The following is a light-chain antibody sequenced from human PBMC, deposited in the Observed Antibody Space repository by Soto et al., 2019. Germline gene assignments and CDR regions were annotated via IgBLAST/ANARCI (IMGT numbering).Light chain of an antibody. CDR3: CSYAGSSFWV. J-gene: IGLJ3*02. CDR1: SSDVGSYNY. Sequence: QSVLTQPRSVSGSPGQSVTISCTGTSSDVGSYNYVSWYQQHPGKAPKLMIYDVSKRPSGVPDRFSGSKSGNTASLTISGLQAEDEADYYCCSYAGSSFWVFGGGTKLTVL. V-gene: IGLV2-11*01. CDR2: DVS.